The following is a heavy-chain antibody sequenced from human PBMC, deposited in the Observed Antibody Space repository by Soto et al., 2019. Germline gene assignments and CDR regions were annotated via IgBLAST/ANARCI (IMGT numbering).Heavy chain of an antibody. J-gene: IGHJ6*02. CDR1: GGSISSGDYY. V-gene: IGHV4-30-4*01. CDR3: ARDLRVYDILTGTSALYYYGMDV. Sequence: QVQLQESGPGLVKPSQTLSLTCTVSGGSISSGDYYWSWIRQPPGKGLEWIGYIYYSGSTYYNPSLKSRVTISVETSKNQFSLTLSSVTAADTAVYYCARDLRVYDILTGTSALYYYGMDVWGQGTTVTVSS. CDR2: IYYSGST. D-gene: IGHD3-9*01.